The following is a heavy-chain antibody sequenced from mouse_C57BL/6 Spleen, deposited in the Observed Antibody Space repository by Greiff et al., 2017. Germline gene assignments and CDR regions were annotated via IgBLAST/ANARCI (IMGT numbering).Heavy chain of an antibody. V-gene: IGHV1-69*01. CDR3: ARRNGRGYFDV. CDR2: IDPSDSYT. CDR1: GYTFTSYW. Sequence: VQLQQPGAELVMPGASVKLSCKASGYTFTSYWMHWVKQRPGQGLEWIGEIDPSDSYTNYNQKFKGKSTLTVDKCSSTAYMQLSSLTSEDSAVYYCARRNGRGYFDVWGTGTTVTVAS. J-gene: IGHJ1*03.